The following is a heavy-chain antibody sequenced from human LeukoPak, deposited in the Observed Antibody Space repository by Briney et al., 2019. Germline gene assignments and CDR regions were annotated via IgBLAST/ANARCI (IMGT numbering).Heavy chain of an antibody. CDR1: GYTFTSYG. CDR3: ALIGYCSSTSCYGSAFDI. D-gene: IGHD2-2*03. CDR2: ISAYNGNT. V-gene: IGHV1-18*01. Sequence: ASVKVSCKASGYTFTSYGISWVRQAPGQGLEWMGWISAYNGNTNYAQKLQGRVTMTTDTSTSTAYMELRSLRSDDTAVYYCALIGYCSSTSCYGSAFDIWGQGTMVTASS. J-gene: IGHJ3*02.